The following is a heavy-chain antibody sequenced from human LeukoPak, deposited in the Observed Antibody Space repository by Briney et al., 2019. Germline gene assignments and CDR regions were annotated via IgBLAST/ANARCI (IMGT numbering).Heavy chain of an antibody. D-gene: IGHD3-16*02. CDR2: IFYTGST. CDR3: ARVAPKDVWGTYRNTPNWFDP. V-gene: IGHV4-39*07. J-gene: IGHJ5*02. CDR1: GDSISSSSYQ. Sequence: SETLSLTCTVSGDSISSSSYQWGWIRQSPGKGLEWIGSIFYTGSTYYNPSLKSRVIISVDTSKNQFSLRLSSVTAADTAVYYCARVAPKDVWGTYRNTPNWFDPWGQGTLVTVSS.